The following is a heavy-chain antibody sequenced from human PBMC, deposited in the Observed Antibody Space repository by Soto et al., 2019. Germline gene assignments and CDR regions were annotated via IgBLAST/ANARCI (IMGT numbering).Heavy chain of an antibody. D-gene: IGHD3-22*01. CDR1: GYTFTSYG. Sequence: GASVKVSCKASGYTFTSYGISWVRQAPGQGLEWMGWISAYNGNTNYAQKLQGRVTMTTDTSTSTAYMELRSLRSDDTAVYYCARDADSSGYTHFDYWGQGTLVTVSS. CDR3: ARDADSSGYTHFDY. CDR2: ISAYNGNT. V-gene: IGHV1-18*01. J-gene: IGHJ4*02.